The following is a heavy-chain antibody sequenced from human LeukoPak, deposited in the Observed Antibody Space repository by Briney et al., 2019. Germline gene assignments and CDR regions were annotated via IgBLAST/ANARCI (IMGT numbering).Heavy chain of an antibody. CDR1: GYTFTGYY. CDR2: INPNSGGT. Sequence: ASVKVSCKASGYTFTGYYMHWVRQAPGQGLEWMGWINPNSGGTNCAQKFQGRVTMTRDTSINTAYMELSSLRFDDTAVYYCARCRTAVAGTDYWGQGTLVTVSS. V-gene: IGHV1-2*02. CDR3: ARCRTAVAGTDY. J-gene: IGHJ4*02. D-gene: IGHD6-19*01.